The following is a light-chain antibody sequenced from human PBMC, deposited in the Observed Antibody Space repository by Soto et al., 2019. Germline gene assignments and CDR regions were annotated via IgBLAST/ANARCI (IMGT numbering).Light chain of an antibody. J-gene: IGKJ1*01. CDR3: QQYSSSRT. V-gene: IGKV3-20*01. CDR2: GGS. Sequence: EIVLTQSPGTLSLSPGERATLSCRASQSVSSSYLAWYQQKPGQAPRLLIYGGSSRATGIPVRFSGSGSETDFTLTITRLEPEDFAVYYCQQYSSSRTFGQGTKVDI. CDR1: QSVSSSY.